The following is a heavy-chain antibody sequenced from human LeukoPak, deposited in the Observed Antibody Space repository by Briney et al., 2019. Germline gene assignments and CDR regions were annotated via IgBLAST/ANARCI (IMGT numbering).Heavy chain of an antibody. CDR1: GGSISSGSYY. CDR2: IYYSGTT. D-gene: IGHD2-15*01. V-gene: IGHV4-39*07. J-gene: IGHJ6*03. CDR3: ARENCSGGSCYSIYYYYYMDV. Sequence: SETLSLTCPVSGGSISSGSYYWGWIRQPPGKGLEWIGSIYYSGTTYYNPSLKSRVTISVDTSKNQFSLKLSSVTAADTAVYYCARENCSGGSCYSIYYYYYMDVWGKGTTVTVSS.